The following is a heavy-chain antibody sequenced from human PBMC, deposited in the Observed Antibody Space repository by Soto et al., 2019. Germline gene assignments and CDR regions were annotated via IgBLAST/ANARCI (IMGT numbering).Heavy chain of an antibody. CDR3: AREEMDIVVVVAAPYYMDV. D-gene: IGHD2-15*01. CDR2: ISSSSSHI. Sequence: GGSLRLSCAAYGFTFSSSSMNCVRQAPRKELERVSSISSSSSHIYYADAVKGRFTISRDNAKNSLYLQMNSLRDEDTAVYYCAREEMDIVVVVAAPYYMDVWGNGTTVTVSS. V-gene: IGHV3-21*01. J-gene: IGHJ6*03. CDR1: GFTFSSSS.